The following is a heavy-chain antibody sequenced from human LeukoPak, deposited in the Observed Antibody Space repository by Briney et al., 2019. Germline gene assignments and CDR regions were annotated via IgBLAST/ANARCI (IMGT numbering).Heavy chain of an antibody. Sequence: ASVKVSCKASGYTFTSYGISWVRQAPGQGLEWMGWISTYNGNTNYAQKFQGRVTMTTDTSTSTSYMELRSLRSDDTAVYYCARGRYCSSTNCYKVYYYYMDVWRKGTTVTVSS. D-gene: IGHD2-2*02. J-gene: IGHJ6*03. CDR1: GYTFTSYG. V-gene: IGHV1-18*04. CDR3: ARGRYCSSTNCYKVYYYYMDV. CDR2: ISTYNGNT.